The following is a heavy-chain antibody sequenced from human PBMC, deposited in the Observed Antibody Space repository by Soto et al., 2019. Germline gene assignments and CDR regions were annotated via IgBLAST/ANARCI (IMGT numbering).Heavy chain of an antibody. CDR3: ARDHKEAFDI. V-gene: IGHV4-59*01. Sequence: QVLLQESGPGLVKPSETLSLSCTVSGGSISSYFLNWIRQAPGKGLEWIGYMYFNESTNYNPSLKSRVIISLDTSKSLFSLKLNSVTAADTAVYYCARDHKEAFDIWGQGTLSPSLQ. CDR2: MYFNEST. CDR1: GGSISSYF. J-gene: IGHJ3*02.